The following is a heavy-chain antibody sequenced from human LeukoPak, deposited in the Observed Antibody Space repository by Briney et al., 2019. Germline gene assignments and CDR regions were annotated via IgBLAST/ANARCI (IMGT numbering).Heavy chain of an antibody. V-gene: IGHV4-31*03. CDR3: ARGGVVRYHLFDP. CDR2: IYYSGST. J-gene: IGHJ5*02. D-gene: IGHD4-23*01. Sequence: PSETLSLTCTVSGGSISSGGYYWSWIRQRPGKGLEWIGYIYYSGSTYYNPSLKSRVTISVDTSKNQFSLKLSSVTAADTAVYYCARGGVVRYHLFDPWGQGTLVTVSS. CDR1: GGSISSGGYY.